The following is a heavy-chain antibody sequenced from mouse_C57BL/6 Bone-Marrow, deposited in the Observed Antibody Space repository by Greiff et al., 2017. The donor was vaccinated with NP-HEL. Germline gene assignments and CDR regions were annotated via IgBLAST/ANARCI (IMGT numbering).Heavy chain of an antibody. CDR3: ARSFDGYTFAY. D-gene: IGHD2-3*01. V-gene: IGHV1-50*01. CDR2: IDPSDSYT. CDR1: GYTFTSYW. Sequence: QVQLQQPGAELVKPGASVKLSCKASGYTFTSYWMQWVKQRPGQGLEWIGEIDPSDSYTNYNQKFKGKATLTVDTSSSTAYMQLSSLTSEDSAVYYCARSFDGYTFAYWGQGTLVTVSA. J-gene: IGHJ3*01.